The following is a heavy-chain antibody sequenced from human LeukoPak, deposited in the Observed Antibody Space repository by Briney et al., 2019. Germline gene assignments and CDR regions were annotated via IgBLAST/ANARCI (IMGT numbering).Heavy chain of an antibody. V-gene: IGHV4-34*01. CDR3: ARGLAQSGDCSGGSYYSGAYYFDY. Sequence: SETLSLTCAVYGGSFSGYYWSWIRQPPGKGLEWIGEINHSGSTNYNPSLKSRVTISVDTSKNQFSLKLSSVTAADTAVYYCARGLAQSGDCSGGSYYSGAYYFDYWGQGTLVAVSS. J-gene: IGHJ4*02. D-gene: IGHD2-15*01. CDR1: GGSFSGYY. CDR2: INHSGST.